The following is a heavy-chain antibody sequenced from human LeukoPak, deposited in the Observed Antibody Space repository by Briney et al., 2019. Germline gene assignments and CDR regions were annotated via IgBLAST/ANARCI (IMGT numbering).Heavy chain of an antibody. CDR3: AAGLGRGYRYGYIFGY. Sequence: ASVKVSCKASGGTFSSYAISWVRQAPGQGLEWMGGIIPIFGTANYAQKFQGSVTITADESTRTAYMGLSSLRSEDTAVYYCAAGLGRGYRYGYIFGYWGQGPLVPVSS. CDR2: IIPIFGTA. J-gene: IGHJ4*02. V-gene: IGHV1-69*13. D-gene: IGHD5-18*01. CDR1: GGTFSSYA.